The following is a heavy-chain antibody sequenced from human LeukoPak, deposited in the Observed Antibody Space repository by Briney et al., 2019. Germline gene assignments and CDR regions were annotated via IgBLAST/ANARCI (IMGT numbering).Heavy chain of an antibody. D-gene: IGHD2-2*01. CDR3: ARASSDGVVPAATSFDC. J-gene: IGHJ4*02. Sequence: GGSLRLSCVVSGLTVSGDYMSWVRQAPGKGLEWVSVIYSGGSTYYADSVKGRFTISRDNSKNTWYLQMNSLRAEDTAVYYCARASSDGVVPAATSFDCWGRGTLVTVSS. V-gene: IGHV3-66*01. CDR2: IYSGGST. CDR1: GLTVSGDY.